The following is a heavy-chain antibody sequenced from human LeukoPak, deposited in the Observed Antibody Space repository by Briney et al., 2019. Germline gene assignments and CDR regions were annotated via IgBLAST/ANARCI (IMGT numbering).Heavy chain of an antibody. CDR3: ARGRYSSGWYEDY. J-gene: IGHJ4*02. CDR1: GGSFSGYY. D-gene: IGHD6-19*01. Sequence: SETLSLTCAVYGGSFSGYYWSWIRQPPGKGLEWIGEINHGGSTNYNPSLKSRVTISVDTSKNQFSLKLSSVTAADTAVYYCARGRYSSGWYEDYWGQGTLVTVSS. CDR2: INHGGST. V-gene: IGHV4-34*01.